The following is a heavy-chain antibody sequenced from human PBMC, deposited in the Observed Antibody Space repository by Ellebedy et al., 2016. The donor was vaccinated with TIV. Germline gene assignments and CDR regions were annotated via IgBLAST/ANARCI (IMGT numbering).Heavy chain of an antibody. Sequence: ASVKVSCKASGYTFTRYAISWVRQAPGQGLEWMGWISVYNGKTKYAQKVQDRVTMTTDTSTSTAYMELRSLRSDDTAVYYCARGDIVVDRSYYYYYMDVWGKGTTVTVSS. CDR1: GYTFTRYA. CDR3: ARGDIVVDRSYYYYYMDV. V-gene: IGHV1-18*04. J-gene: IGHJ6*03. D-gene: IGHD2-15*01. CDR2: ISVYNGKT.